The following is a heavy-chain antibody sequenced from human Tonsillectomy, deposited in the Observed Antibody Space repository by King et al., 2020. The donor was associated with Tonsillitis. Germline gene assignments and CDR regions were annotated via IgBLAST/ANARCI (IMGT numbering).Heavy chain of an antibody. CDR3: ARHIHQGSYYYYYMDV. D-gene: IGHD2-2*01. Sequence: EGGGGRGRAGENVSLRCTVSGGGISSRSYYWGWIRQPPGKGLEWIGTIYYSGGTYDNPSLKSRVTISEDTSKNQFALKLSSVTDADTAVYYCARHIHQGSYYYYYMDVWGKGPTVPVSS. J-gene: IGHJ6*03. CDR1: GGGISSRSYY. V-gene: IGHV4-39*01. CDR2: IYYSGGT.